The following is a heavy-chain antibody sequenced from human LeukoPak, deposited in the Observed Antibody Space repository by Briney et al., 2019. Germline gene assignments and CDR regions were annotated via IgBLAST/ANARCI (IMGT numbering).Heavy chain of an antibody. D-gene: IGHD2-21*02. CDR3: AREAYCGGDCYSGFDY. CDR2: INHSGST. J-gene: IGHJ4*02. CDR1: GGSFSGYY. V-gene: IGHV4-34*01. Sequence: PSETLSLTCAVYGGSFSGYYWSWIRQPPGKGLEWIGEINHSGSTNYNPSLKSRVTISVDTSKNQFSLKLSSVTAADTAVYYCAREAYCGGDCYSGFDYWGRGTLVTVSS.